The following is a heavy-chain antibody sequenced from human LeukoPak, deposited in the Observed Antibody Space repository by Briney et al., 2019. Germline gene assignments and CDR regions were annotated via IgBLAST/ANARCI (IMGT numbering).Heavy chain of an antibody. J-gene: IGHJ4*02. CDR2: IYTSGST. CDR1: GGSISSGSYY. D-gene: IGHD2-21*02. Sequence: PSETLSLTCTVSGGSISSGSYYWSWIRQPAGKGLEWIGRIYTSGSTYYNPSLKSRVTISVDTSKNQFSLKLSSVTAADTAVYYCASLGVVVTLGSAGYWGQGTLVTVSS. CDR3: ASLGVVVTLGSAGY. V-gene: IGHV4-61*02.